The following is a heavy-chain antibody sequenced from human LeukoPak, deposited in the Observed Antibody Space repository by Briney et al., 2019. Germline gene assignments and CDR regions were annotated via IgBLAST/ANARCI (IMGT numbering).Heavy chain of an antibody. V-gene: IGHV3-21*01. D-gene: IGHD5-18*01. Sequence: PGGSLRLSCAASGFTFSTYSMNRVRQAPGKGLEWVSSISGSSSYIYYADSVKGRFTISRDSAQNSLYLQMNSLRAEDTAVYYCARGQSYGWFDPWGQGTLVTVSS. CDR3: ARGQSYGWFDP. CDR1: GFTFSTYS. CDR2: ISGSSSYI. J-gene: IGHJ5*02.